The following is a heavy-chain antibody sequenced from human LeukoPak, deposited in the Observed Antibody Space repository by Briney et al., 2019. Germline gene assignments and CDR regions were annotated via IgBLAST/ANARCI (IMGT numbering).Heavy chain of an antibody. V-gene: IGHV5-51*01. J-gene: IGHJ5*02. CDR1: GYSFTNYW. CDR3: ARPKDFGSGSYGNWFDP. D-gene: IGHD3-10*01. Sequence: GESLKISCKSSGYSFTNYWIGWVRQMPGKGLEWMGIIYPGDSDTRYSPSFQGHVTISADKSISTAYLQWSSLRASDTAIYYCARPKDFGSGSYGNWFDPWGQGTWSPSPQ. CDR2: IYPGDSDT.